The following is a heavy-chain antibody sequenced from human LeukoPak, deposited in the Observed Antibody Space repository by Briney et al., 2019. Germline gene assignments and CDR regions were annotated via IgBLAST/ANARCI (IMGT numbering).Heavy chain of an antibody. J-gene: IGHJ5*02. Sequence: PGGSLRLSCAASGFTFSSYAMHWVRQAPGKGLEWVAVISYDGSNKYYADSVKGRFTISRDNSKNTLYLQMNSLRAEDTAVYYCARAASSGWYSNWFDPWGQGTLVTVSS. V-gene: IGHV3-30*04. CDR2: ISYDGSNK. CDR1: GFTFSSYA. CDR3: ARAASSGWYSNWFDP. D-gene: IGHD6-19*01.